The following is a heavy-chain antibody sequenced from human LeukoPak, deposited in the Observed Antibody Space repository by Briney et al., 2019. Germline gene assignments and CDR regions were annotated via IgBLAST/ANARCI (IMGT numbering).Heavy chain of an antibody. CDR3: VKDKWIDH. V-gene: IGHV3-64D*09. CDR1: GFTFSSYT. CDR2: ININGGRT. Sequence: GGSLRVSCSVSGFTFSSYTMHWVRQAPGKGLEYVSSININGGRTYYADSVKGRFTISRDNSKNTLYLQMSSLRPEDTAVYYCVKDKWIDHWGQGTLVTVSS. D-gene: IGHD2-8*01. J-gene: IGHJ4*02.